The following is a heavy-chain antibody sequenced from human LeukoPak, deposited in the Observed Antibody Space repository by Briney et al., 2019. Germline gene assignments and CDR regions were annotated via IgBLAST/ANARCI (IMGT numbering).Heavy chain of an antibody. CDR2: ISSSGSTI. V-gene: IGHV3-48*03. J-gene: IGHJ6*02. Sequence: GGSLRLSCAVSGFRDFTFSSYEMNWVRQAPGKGLEWVSYISSSGSTIYYADSVKGRFTISRDNAKNSLYVQMNSLRAEDTAVYYCARGASNWNFDYYGMDVWGQGATVTVSS. CDR3: ARGASNWNFDYYGMDV. D-gene: IGHD1-1*01. CDR1: GFRDFTFSSYE.